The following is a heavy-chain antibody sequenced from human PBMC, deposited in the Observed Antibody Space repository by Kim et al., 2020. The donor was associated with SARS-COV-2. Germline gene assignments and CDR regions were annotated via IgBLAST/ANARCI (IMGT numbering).Heavy chain of an antibody. CDR1: GFTFSSYS. CDR3: ARDQVRKRDYYDSSGYYYSFDY. D-gene: IGHD3-22*01. Sequence: GGSLRLSCAASGFTFSSYSMNWVRQAPGKGLEWVSSISSSSSYIYYADSVKGRFTISRDNAKNSLYLQMNSLRAEDTAVYYCARDQVRKRDYYDSSGYYYSFDYWGQGTLVTVSS. CDR2: ISSSSSYI. V-gene: IGHV3-21*01. J-gene: IGHJ4*02.